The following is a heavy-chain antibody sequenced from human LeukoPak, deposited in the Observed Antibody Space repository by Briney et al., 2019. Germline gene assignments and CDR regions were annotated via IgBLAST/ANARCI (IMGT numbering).Heavy chain of an antibody. J-gene: IGHJ3*02. V-gene: IGHV4-59*01. CDR3: ARSGSTGVLNDAFDI. CDR2: IYYSGST. D-gene: IGHD3-10*01. Sequence: PSETLSLTCTVSGGSISSYYWSWIRQPPGKGLEWIGYIYYSGSTNYNPSLKSRVTISVDTSKNQFSLKLSSVTAADTAMYYCARSGSTGVLNDAFDIWGQGTTVSVSS. CDR1: GGSISSYY.